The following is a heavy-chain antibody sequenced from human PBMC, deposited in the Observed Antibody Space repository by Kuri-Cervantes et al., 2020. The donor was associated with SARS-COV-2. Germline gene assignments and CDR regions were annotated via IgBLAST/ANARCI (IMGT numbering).Heavy chain of an antibody. Sequence: GSLRLSCTVSGGSISSSSYYWGWIRQPPGKGLEWIGSIYYSGSTYYNPSLKSRVTISVDTSKNQFSLKLSSVTAAGTAVYYCARQHVLRYFDWLSKNNWFDPWGQGTLVTVSS. CDR1: GGSISSSSYY. V-gene: IGHV4-39*01. J-gene: IGHJ5*02. CDR3: ARQHVLRYFDWLSKNNWFDP. CDR2: IYYSGST. D-gene: IGHD3-9*01.